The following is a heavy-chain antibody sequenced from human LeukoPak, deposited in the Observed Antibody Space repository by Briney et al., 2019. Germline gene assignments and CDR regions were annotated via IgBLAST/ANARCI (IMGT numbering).Heavy chain of an antibody. V-gene: IGHV5-51*01. D-gene: IGHD6-13*01. Sequence: GESLKISCKGSGYSFTSYWIGWVRQMPGKGLEWMGIIYPGDSDTRYSPSLQGQVTISVDKSISTAYLQWSSLKASDTAMYYCASVYSSTSWDYWGQGTLVTVSS. J-gene: IGHJ4*02. CDR2: IYPGDSDT. CDR1: GYSFTSYW. CDR3: ASVYSSTSWDY.